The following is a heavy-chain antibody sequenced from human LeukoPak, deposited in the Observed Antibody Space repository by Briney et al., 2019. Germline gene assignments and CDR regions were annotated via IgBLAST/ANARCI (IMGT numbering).Heavy chain of an antibody. CDR3: ARVHYFYGGNSEVYFDY. CDR1: GFTCSSYE. Sequence: GGSLRLSCAASGFTCSSYEMIWVRQAPGEGLEWVSYIRSSGSTIYYADSVKGRFTISRDNAKNSLYLQMNSLRAEDTAVYYCARVHYFYGGNSEVYFDYWGQGTLVTVSS. CDR2: IRSSGSTI. J-gene: IGHJ4*02. V-gene: IGHV3-48*03. D-gene: IGHD4-23*01.